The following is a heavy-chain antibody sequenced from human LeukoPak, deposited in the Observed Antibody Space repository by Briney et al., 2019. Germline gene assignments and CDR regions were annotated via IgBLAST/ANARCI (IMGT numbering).Heavy chain of an antibody. CDR3: ARDHRAGYCSGGSCYSANYFDY. CDR2: INAGNGNT. D-gene: IGHD2-15*01. Sequence: ASVKVSCKASGYTFTSYAMHWVRQAPGQRLEWMGWINAGNGNTKYSQKFQGRVTITRDTSASTAYMELSSLRSEDTAVYYCARDHRAGYCSGGSCYSANYFDYWGQGTLVTVSS. V-gene: IGHV1-3*01. J-gene: IGHJ4*02. CDR1: GYTFTSYA.